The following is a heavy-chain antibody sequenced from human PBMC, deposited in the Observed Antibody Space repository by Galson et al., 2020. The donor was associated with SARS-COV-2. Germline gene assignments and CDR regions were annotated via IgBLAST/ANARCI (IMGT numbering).Heavy chain of an antibody. J-gene: IGHJ4*02. V-gene: IGHV1-18*01. CDR2: ISAYNGNT. Sequence: ASVKVSCKASGYTYLLYGISWVRQAPGQGLEWMGWISAYNGNTDYAQKFQGRVTMTTDTSTSTVYMELRSRRSGDTAVYYCARVGYYDSSGYDDHWGQGTLVTVSS. D-gene: IGHD3-22*01. CDR3: ARVGYYDSSGYDDH. CDR1: GYTYLLYG.